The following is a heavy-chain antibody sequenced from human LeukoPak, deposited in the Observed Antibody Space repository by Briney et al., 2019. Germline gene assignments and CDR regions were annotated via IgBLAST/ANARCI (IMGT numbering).Heavy chain of an antibody. D-gene: IGHD4/OR15-4a*01. V-gene: IGHV3-48*03. CDR3: ARDQGLSLGDY. Sequence: QSGGSLRLSCAASGFTFSTYEMNWVRQAPGKGLEWISYISSSGTTVYYADSVKGRFTISRDNAKNTLYLQMNSLRAEDTAVYYCARDQGLSLGDYWGQGTLVTVSS. CDR2: ISSSGTTV. CDR1: GFTFSTYE. J-gene: IGHJ4*02.